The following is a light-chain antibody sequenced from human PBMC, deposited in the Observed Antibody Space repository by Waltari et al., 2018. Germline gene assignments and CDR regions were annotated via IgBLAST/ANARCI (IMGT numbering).Light chain of an antibody. V-gene: IGKV3-20*01. J-gene: IGKJ2*01. CDR1: QTLNNNY. Sequence: EIVLTQSPGTLSLSAGERATLSCMASQTLNNNYLALYQQKPGQSPGLLIFAASKRATGVPDRFSGSGSGTVFTLTISRLEPEDFAMYYCQQYGSSPYSFGQGARVDFK. CDR3: QQYGSSPYS. CDR2: AAS.